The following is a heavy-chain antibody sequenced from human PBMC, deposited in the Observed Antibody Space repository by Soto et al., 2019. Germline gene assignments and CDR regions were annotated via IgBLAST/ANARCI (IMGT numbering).Heavy chain of an antibody. J-gene: IGHJ5*02. V-gene: IGHV1-18*04. CDR1: GYTFTSYG. CDR2: ISSYNGNT. CDR3: ARGHRYCSSSMCFAGVTWFDP. Sequence: QVQLVQSGGEVKKPGASVKVSCKASGYTFTSYGISWVRQAPGQGLEWMGWISSYNGNTNYAQKMHGRVTLTTDSSTSTTYMELRSLRSDDTAVYYCARGHRYCSSSMCFAGVTWFDPWGQGTPVTVSS. D-gene: IGHD2-2*01.